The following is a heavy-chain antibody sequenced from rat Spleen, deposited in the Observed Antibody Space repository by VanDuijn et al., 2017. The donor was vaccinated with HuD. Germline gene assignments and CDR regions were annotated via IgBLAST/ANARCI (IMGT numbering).Heavy chain of an antibody. J-gene: IGHJ2*01. CDR3: ATTLNRDSYAHPYYFDY. CDR2: ISPSGGST. Sequence: EVQLVESGGGLVQPGRSLKLSCVASGFTFSRYWMYWVRQAPTKGLEWVASISPSGGSTYYRDSVKGRFTISRDNAKITLYLQMDSLSSEDTSTYYCATTLNRDSYAHPYYFDYWGQGVMVTVSS. CDR1: GFTFSRYW. D-gene: IGHD1-12*01. V-gene: IGHV5-19*01.